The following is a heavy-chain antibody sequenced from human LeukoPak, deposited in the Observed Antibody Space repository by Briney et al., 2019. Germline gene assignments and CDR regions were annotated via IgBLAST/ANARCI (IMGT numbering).Heavy chain of an antibody. J-gene: IGHJ4*02. CDR1: GASY. D-gene: IGHD2-8*01. CDR2: IYSTGGT. CDR3: ARVMNGLLDY. V-gene: IGHV4-39*07. Sequence: SETLSLTCTVSGASYWGWVRQSPEMGLEWIGSIYSTGGTYYNPSLKSRVTISVDTSKNQFSLKLSSVTAADTAVYYCARVMNGLLDYWGQGTLVTVSS.